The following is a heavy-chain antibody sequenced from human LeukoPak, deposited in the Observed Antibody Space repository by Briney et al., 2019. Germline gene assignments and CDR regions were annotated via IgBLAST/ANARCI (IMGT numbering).Heavy chain of an antibody. CDR1: GGSISSSYY. D-gene: IGHD3-10*01. CDR2: VYHSGRT. CDR3: ARESRWFGELLSNYFES. Sequence: SETLSLTCTVSGGSISSSYYWGWIRQPPGKGLEWIGSVYHSGRTYYSPSLKSRVTISVDTSKKQFSLRLSSVTAADTAVYFCARESRWFGELLSNYFESWGQGTLVTVSS. J-gene: IGHJ4*02. V-gene: IGHV4-39*02.